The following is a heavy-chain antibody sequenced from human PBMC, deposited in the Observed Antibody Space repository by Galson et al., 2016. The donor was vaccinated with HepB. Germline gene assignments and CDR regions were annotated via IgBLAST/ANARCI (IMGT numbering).Heavy chain of an antibody. CDR1: GFSLSTSGMS. Sequence: PALVKPTQTLTLTCTFSGFSLSTSGMSVSWIRQPPGEALEWLALIDWDDAKYYTTYLKTRLTISKDTSKNRVVLRMTNMDPVDTATYYCARGSSGQGFLGYWGQGTLVTVSS. D-gene: IGHD3-22*01. CDR3: ARGSSGQGFLGY. V-gene: IGHV2-70*01. J-gene: IGHJ4*02. CDR2: IDWDDAK.